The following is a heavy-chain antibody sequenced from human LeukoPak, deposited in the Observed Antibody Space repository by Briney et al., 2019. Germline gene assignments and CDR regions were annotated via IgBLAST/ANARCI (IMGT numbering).Heavy chain of an antibody. CDR3: AIPYCSSTSCYVGAFDI. CDR2: ISSRSSTI. CDR1: GFTFSSYS. J-gene: IGHJ3*02. D-gene: IGHD2-2*01. V-gene: IGHV3-48*01. Sequence: GGSLRLACAASGFTFSSYSMNSVRQAPGKGLEWVSYISSRSSTIYYADSVKGRFTISRDNAKTSLYLQMNSPRAEDTAVYYCAIPYCSSTSCYVGAFDIWGQGKMVTVSS.